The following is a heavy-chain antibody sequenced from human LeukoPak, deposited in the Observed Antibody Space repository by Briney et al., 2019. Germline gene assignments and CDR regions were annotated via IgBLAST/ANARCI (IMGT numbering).Heavy chain of an antibody. J-gene: IGHJ5*02. CDR3: ARSLMRGARDYTGWFDP. Sequence: GESLKISCKGSGYSFTSYWIAWVRQMPGKGLEWMGVIYPGDSDTRYSPSFQGQVTISADKSISTAYLQWSSLKASDTAMYYCARSLMRGARDYTGWFDPWGQGTLVIVSS. D-gene: IGHD3-3*01. CDR1: GYSFTSYW. CDR2: IYPGDSDT. V-gene: IGHV5-51*01.